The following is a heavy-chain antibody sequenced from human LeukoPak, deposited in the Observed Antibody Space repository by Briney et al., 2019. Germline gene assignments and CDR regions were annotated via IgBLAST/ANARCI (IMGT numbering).Heavy chain of an antibody. D-gene: IGHD3-22*01. CDR2: ISTSSRT. J-gene: IGHJ1*01. V-gene: IGHV3-23*01. CDR1: RFTFSSYA. Sequence: GGSLRLSCVASRFTFSSYAMSWVRQAPGKGLEWVSLISTSSRTHYADSMKGRFTISRDNSRNTLYLQINSLRAEDTAVYYCAKDLDSTGSWPPEYFQHWGQGSLVTVSS. CDR3: AKDLDSTGSWPPEYFQH.